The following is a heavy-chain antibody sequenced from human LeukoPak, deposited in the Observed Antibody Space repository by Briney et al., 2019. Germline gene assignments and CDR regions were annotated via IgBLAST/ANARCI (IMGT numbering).Heavy chain of an antibody. CDR1: GGSIGSYS. D-gene: IGHD2-2*01. Sequence: SETLSLTCTVSGGSIGSYSWSRIRQPPGKGLEWIGEINHSGSTNYNPSLKSRVTISVDTSKNQFSLKLSSVTAADTAVYYCARGRGYCSSTSCHRRMVRGVIIGYWGQGTLVTVSS. CDR2: INHSGST. J-gene: IGHJ4*02. CDR3: ARGRGYCSSTSCHRRMVRGVIIGY. V-gene: IGHV4-34*01.